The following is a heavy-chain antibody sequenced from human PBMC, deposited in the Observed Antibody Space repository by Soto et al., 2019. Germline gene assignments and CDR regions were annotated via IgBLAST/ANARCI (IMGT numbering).Heavy chain of an antibody. CDR3: ARQGGSSSWYKTFDY. D-gene: IGHD6-13*01. CDR2: IHYSGST. CDR1: GGSISGYY. Sequence: SETLSLTCTVSGGSISGYYWSWIRQPPGKGLECVGNIHYSGSTYYNPSLKSRVTISVDTSKNQFSLKLSSVTAADTAVYYCARQGGSSSWYKTFDYWGQGTLVTVS. J-gene: IGHJ4*02. V-gene: IGHV4-59*01.